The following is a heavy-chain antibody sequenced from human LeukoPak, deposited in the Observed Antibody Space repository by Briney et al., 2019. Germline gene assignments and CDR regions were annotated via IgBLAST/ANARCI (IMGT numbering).Heavy chain of an antibody. CDR2: ISSSSSYI. CDR3: ARRLLKPKNIVVVPADY. J-gene: IGHJ4*02. CDR1: GFTFSSYS. Sequence: GGSLRLSCAASGFTFSSYSMNWVRQAPGKGLEWVSSISSSSSYIYYADSVKGRFTISRDNAKNSLYLQMNSLRAEDTAVYYCARRLLKPKNIVVVPADYWGQGTLVTVSS. D-gene: IGHD2-2*01. V-gene: IGHV3-21*01.